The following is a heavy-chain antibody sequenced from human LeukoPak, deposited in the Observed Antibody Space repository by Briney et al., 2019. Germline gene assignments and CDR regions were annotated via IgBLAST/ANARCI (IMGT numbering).Heavy chain of an antibody. D-gene: IGHD5-24*01. Sequence: GASVKVSCKASGGTFSSYAISWVRQAPGQGLEWMGGIIPIFGTANYAQKFQGRVTITADESTSTAYMELSSLRSEDTAVYYCAKTPVGMVPLDYWGQGTLVTVSS. CDR1: GGTFSSYA. V-gene: IGHV1-69*13. CDR2: IIPIFGTA. CDR3: AKTPVGMVPLDY. J-gene: IGHJ4*02.